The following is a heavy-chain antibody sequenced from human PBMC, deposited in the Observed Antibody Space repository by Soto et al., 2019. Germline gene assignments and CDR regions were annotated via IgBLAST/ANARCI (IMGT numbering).Heavy chain of an antibody. CDR1: GGSISSSSYY. V-gene: IGHV4-39*01. D-gene: IGHD3-10*01. J-gene: IGHJ4*02. CDR2: IYYSGST. CDR3: ARWFTYGNFDYFDY. Sequence: PSETLSLTCTVSGGSISSSSYYWGWIRQPPGKGLEWIGSIYYSGSTYYNPSLKSRVTISVDTSKNQFSLKLSSVTAADTALYYCARWFTYGNFDYFDYWGQGTQVTVSS.